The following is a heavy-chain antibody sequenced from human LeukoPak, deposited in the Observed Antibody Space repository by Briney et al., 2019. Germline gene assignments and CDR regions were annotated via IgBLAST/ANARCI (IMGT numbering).Heavy chain of an antibody. D-gene: IGHD3-22*01. V-gene: IGHV1-46*01. CDR1: GHTSTTYA. CDR3: ARYRAGDYDSSGYHPYYYYGMDV. CDR2: INPSGGST. Sequence: GASVKVSCKASGHTSTTYAIHWVRQAPGQGLEWMGIINPSGGSTSYAQKFQGRVTMTRDTSTSTVYMELSSLRSEDTAVYYCARYRAGDYDSSGYHPYYYYGMDVWGQGTTVTVSS. J-gene: IGHJ6*02.